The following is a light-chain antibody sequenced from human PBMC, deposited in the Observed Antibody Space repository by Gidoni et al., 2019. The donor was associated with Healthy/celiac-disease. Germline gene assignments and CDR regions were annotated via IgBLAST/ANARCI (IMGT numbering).Light chain of an antibody. V-gene: IGKV3-20*01. CDR3: QQYGSSPWT. Sequence: EIVLKQSPGPLSLSPGERATLPCRASQSVSSSYLAWYQQKPGQAPRLLIYGASSRATGIPDRFSGSGSGTDFTLTISRLEPEDFAVYYCQQYGSSPWTFGQXTKVEIK. J-gene: IGKJ1*01. CDR1: QSVSSSY. CDR2: GAS.